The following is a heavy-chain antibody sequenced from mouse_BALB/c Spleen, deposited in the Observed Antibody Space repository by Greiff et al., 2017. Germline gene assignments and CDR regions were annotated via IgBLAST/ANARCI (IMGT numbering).Heavy chain of an antibody. V-gene: IGHV1-15*01. Sequence: VQRVESGAELVRPGASVTLSCKASGYTFTDYEMHWVKQTPVHGLEWIGAIDPETGGTAYNQKFKGKATLTADKSSSTAYMELRSLTSEDSAVYYCTRWAWFAYWGQGTLVTVSA. CDR1: GYTFTDYE. CDR2: IDPETGGT. CDR3: TRWAWFAY. J-gene: IGHJ3*01.